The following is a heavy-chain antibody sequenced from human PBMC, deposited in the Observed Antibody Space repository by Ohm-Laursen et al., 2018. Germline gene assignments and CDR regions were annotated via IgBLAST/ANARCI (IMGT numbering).Heavy chain of an antibody. CDR1: GFTFSDYY. CDR3: ARVGLDYYYYYGMDV. CDR2: ISSSGSTI. J-gene: IGHJ6*02. Sequence: SLRLSCAASGFTFSDYYISWIRQAPGKGLEWVSYISSSGSTIYYADSVKGRFTISRDNAKNSLYLQMNSLRAEDTAVYYCARVGLDYYYYYGMDVWGQGTTVTVSS. D-gene: IGHD3-3*01. V-gene: IGHV3-11*01.